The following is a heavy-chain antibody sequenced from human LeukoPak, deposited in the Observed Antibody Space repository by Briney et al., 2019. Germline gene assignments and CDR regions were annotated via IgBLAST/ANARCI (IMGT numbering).Heavy chain of an antibody. J-gene: IGHJ3*02. V-gene: IGHV3-23*01. Sequence: GGSLRLSCAASGFTFSRYGMTWVRQAPGKGLEWVSAISDSSGTITYYADSVKGRFTISRDNSKNTLYLQMNSLRAEDTAVYYCAKDYRPITMIVVVIIPDAFDIWGQGTMVTVSS. CDR1: GFTFSRYG. CDR2: ISDSSGTIT. D-gene: IGHD3-22*01. CDR3: AKDYRPITMIVVVIIPDAFDI.